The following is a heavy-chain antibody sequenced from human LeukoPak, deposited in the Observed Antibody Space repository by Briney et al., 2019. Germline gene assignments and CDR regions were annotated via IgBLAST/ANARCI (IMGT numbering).Heavy chain of an antibody. Sequence: SETLSLTCTVSGGSISSSSYYWGWIRQPPGKGLEWIGSIYYSGSTYYNPSLKSRVTISVDTSKNQFSLKLSSVTAADTAVYYCVRPHSFDPRGQGTLVTVSS. V-gene: IGHV4-39*01. CDR2: IYYSGST. CDR1: GGSISSSSYY. J-gene: IGHJ5*02. CDR3: VRPHSFDP. D-gene: IGHD2-15*01.